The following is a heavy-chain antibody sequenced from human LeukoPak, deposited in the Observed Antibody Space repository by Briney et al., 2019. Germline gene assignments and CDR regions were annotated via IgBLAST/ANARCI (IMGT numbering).Heavy chain of an antibody. V-gene: IGHV4-4*07. CDR3: ARGRPSYSSSTYFDY. Sequence: SETLSLTCTVSGGSISSYYWSWIRQPAGKGLEWIGRIYTSGSTNYNPSLKSRVTMSVDTSKNQFSLKLSSVTAADTAVYYCARGRPSYSSSTYFDYWGRGTLVTVSS. J-gene: IGHJ4*02. CDR2: IYTSGST. D-gene: IGHD6-13*01. CDR1: GGSISSYY.